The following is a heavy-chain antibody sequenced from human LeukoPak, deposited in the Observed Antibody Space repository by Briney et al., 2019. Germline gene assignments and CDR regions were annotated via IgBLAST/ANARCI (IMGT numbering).Heavy chain of an antibody. J-gene: IGHJ5*02. CDR1: GYSFTDKY. V-gene: IGHV1-2*02. CDR3: ARAGGRSWFDP. CDR2: INPNSGGT. Sequence: ASVKVSCKASGYSFTDKYMHWVRQAPGQGLEWMGWINPNSGGTNYAQKFQGRVTMTTDTSMSTAYMELSRLTSDDTAVYYCARAGGRSWFDPWGQGTLVTVSS.